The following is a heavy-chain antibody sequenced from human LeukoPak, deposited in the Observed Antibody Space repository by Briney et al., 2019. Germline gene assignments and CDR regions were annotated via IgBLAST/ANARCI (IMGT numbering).Heavy chain of an antibody. CDR2: INPNSGDT. CDR3: ARDYCSSTSCLFDY. J-gene: IGHJ4*02. CDR1: GYSLTGYH. V-gene: IGHV1-2*06. Sequence: LRASVTVSCKASGYSLTGYHMHWVRQAPGQGLEWMGRINPNSGDTNYAQKFQGRVTMTRDTSISTAYMELSRLRSDDTAVYYCARDYCSSTSCLFDYWGQGTLVTVSS. D-gene: IGHD2-2*01.